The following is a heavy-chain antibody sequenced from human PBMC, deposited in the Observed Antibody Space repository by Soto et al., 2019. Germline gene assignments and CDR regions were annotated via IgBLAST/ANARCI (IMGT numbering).Heavy chain of an antibody. V-gene: IGHV5-51*01. Sequence: GESLKISCKGSGYSFTSYWIGWVRQMPGKGLEWMGIIYPGDSDTRYSPSFQGQVTISADKSISTAYLQWSSLKASDTAMYYCARYLMGSTIFGAPYYYYGMDVWGQGTTVTVSS. D-gene: IGHD3-3*01. CDR3: ARYLMGSTIFGAPYYYYGMDV. CDR1: GYSFTSYW. J-gene: IGHJ6*02. CDR2: IYPGDSDT.